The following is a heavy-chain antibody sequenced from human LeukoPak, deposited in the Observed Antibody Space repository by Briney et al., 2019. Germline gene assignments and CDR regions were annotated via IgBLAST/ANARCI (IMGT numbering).Heavy chain of an antibody. V-gene: IGHV3-48*03. CDR2: ISSSGTSI. CDR3: AKYNYDYGTFDY. J-gene: IGHJ4*02. CDR1: GFTFSSYA. Sequence: GGSLRLSCAASGFTFSSYAMSWVRQAPGKGLEWVSYISSSGTSIYYADSVKGRFTISRDDAKNSLYLQMNSLRAEDTAVYYCAKYNYDYGTFDYWGQGTLVTVSS. D-gene: IGHD3-16*01.